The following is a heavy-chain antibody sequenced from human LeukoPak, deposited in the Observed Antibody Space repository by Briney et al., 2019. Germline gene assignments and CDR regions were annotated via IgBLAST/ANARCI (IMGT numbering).Heavy chain of an antibody. D-gene: IGHD2-8*02. V-gene: IGHV3-21*01. Sequence: GGPLRLSCAASGFTFSSYRMNWLRQAPGKGLPGVSSISSSSSYIHYADSAKGRFTISRDNAKNSLYLQMNILSRHEPAGYFCARLGVFTWVPRFYGVDVGGEGTTVTVP. J-gene: IGHJ6*01. CDR1: GFTFSSYR. CDR2: ISSSSSYI. CDR3: ARLGVFTWVPRFYGVDV.